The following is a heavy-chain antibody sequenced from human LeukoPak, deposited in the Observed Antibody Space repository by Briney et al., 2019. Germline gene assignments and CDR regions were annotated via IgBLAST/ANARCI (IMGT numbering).Heavy chain of an antibody. CDR3: ARGVRYSSSPGDY. Sequence: GGSLRLSCAASGFTFSSYGMHWVRQAPGQGLEWMGWINPNSGGTNYAQKFQGRVTMTRDTSISTAYMELSRLRSDDTAVYYCARGVRYSSSPGDYWGQGTLVTVSS. CDR1: GFTFSSYG. D-gene: IGHD6-6*01. J-gene: IGHJ4*02. V-gene: IGHV1-2*02. CDR2: INPNSGGT.